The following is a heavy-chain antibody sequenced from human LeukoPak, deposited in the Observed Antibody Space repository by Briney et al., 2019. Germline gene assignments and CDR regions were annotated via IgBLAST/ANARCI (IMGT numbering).Heavy chain of an antibody. CDR3: ARTTSFTASGYDY. J-gene: IGHJ4*02. D-gene: IGHD6-25*01. CDR2: MNPNSGDR. CDR1: GYTFTTCH. Sequence: ASVKVSCRASGYTFTTCHINWVRQATGQGLEWMGWMNPNSGDRGYAQKFQGRVTITTDTSIGTAYMELSSLRSEDTAVYSCARTTSFTASGYDYWGQGTLVTVSS. V-gene: IGHV1-8*03.